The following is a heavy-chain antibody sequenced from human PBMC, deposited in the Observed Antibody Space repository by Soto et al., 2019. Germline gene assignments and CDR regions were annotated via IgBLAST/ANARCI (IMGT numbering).Heavy chain of an antibody. CDR2: IYYSGST. J-gene: IGHJ4*02. CDR1: GGSISSSSYY. Sequence: SETLSLTCTVSGGSISSSSYYWGWIRQPPGKGLEWIGSIYYSGSTYYNPSLESRGIISVDTSKNQFSLKLSSVTAADTAVYYCARGGFYHTSGYPFDYWGQGTLVTVSS. V-gene: IGHV4-39*07. CDR3: ARGGFYHTSGYPFDY. D-gene: IGHD3-22*01.